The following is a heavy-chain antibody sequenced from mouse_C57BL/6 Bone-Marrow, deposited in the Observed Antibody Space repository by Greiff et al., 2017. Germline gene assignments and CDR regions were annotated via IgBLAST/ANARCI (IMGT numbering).Heavy chain of an antibody. V-gene: IGHV1-9*01. CDR2: ILPGSGST. D-gene: IGHD2-5*01. CDR1: GYTFTGYW. Sequence: VQLQQSGAELMKPGASVKLSCKATGYTFTGYWIEWVKQRPGHGLEWIGEILPGSGSTNYNEKFKGKATFTADTSSTTAYMPLSSLPTADSAIYYFARSSSSNPMDYWGQGTSVTVSS. CDR3: ARSSSSNPMDY. J-gene: IGHJ4*01.